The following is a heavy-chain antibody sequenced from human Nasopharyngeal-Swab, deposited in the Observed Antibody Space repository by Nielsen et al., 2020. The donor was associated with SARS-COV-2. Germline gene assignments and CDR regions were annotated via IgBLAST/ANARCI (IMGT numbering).Heavy chain of an antibody. V-gene: IGHV1-18*01. Sequence: ASVKVSCKASGYTFTSYGISWVRQAPGQGLEWMGWISAYNGNTNYAQKLQGRVTMTTDTSTSTAYMELRSLRSDDTAVYYCARAPVLRYFDWLKDYYGMDVWGQGTTVTVSS. J-gene: IGHJ6*02. CDR1: GYTFTSYG. D-gene: IGHD3-9*01. CDR3: ARAPVLRYFDWLKDYYGMDV. CDR2: ISAYNGNT.